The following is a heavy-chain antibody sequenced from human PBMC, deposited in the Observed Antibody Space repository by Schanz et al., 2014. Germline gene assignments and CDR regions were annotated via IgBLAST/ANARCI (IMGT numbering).Heavy chain of an antibody. CDR1: GFSFSVSW. D-gene: IGHD1-26*01. Sequence: PLVEFGGGLVQPGGSLRLSCEASGFSFSVSWMNWVRQAPGKGLEWVANIKLDGSEKYYVDSVKGRFTISRDNAKNSLYLQMNSLTAEDTAVYYCAKYGTGKGVSFEYWGQGTLVTVSS. J-gene: IGHJ4*02. CDR3: AKYGTGKGVSFEY. V-gene: IGHV3-7*01. CDR2: IKLDGSEK.